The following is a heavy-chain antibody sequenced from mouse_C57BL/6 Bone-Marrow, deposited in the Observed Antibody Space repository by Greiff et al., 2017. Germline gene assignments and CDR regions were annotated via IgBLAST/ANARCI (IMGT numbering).Heavy chain of an antibody. Sequence: EVHLVESGGGLVKPGGSLKLSCAASGFTFSSYAMSWVRQTPEKRLEWVATISDGGSYTYYPDNVKGRFTISRDKAKNNLYLQMSHLKSEDTAMYYCARNWDLDYWGQGTTLTVSS. CDR2: ISDGGSYT. J-gene: IGHJ2*01. D-gene: IGHD4-1*01. CDR1: GFTFSSYA. V-gene: IGHV5-4*01. CDR3: ARNWDLDY.